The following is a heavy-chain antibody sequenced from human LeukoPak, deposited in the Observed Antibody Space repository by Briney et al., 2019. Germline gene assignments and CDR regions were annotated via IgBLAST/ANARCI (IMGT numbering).Heavy chain of an antibody. CDR1: GGSISSGGYY. J-gene: IGHJ3*02. D-gene: IGHD3-22*01. V-gene: IGHV4-61*08. CDR3: ARGDYDSRGHYHLGAFNI. CDR2: IYYRGST. Sequence: SETLSLTCTVSGGSISSGGYYWSWIRQHPGKGLEWIGYIYYRGSTNYNPSLKSRVTISVDTSKNQFSLKLSSVTAVDTAVYYCARGDYDSRGHYHLGAFNIWGQGTMVTVSS.